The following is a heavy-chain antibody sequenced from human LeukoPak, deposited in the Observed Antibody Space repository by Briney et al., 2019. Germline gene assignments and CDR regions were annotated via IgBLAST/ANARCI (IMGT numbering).Heavy chain of an antibody. V-gene: IGHV4-39*01. CDR2: IYYSGTT. CDR3: ARLRFDFWSGYTHPYFDY. CDR1: GGSISSSSYS. Sequence: PSETLSLTCTVSGGSISSSSYSWGWIRQPPGKGLEWIGSIYYSGTTYYNPSLKTRVPISVDTAKFQFSLKLSSVAATDTAVYFCARLRFDFWSGYTHPYFDYWGQGTLVTVSS. D-gene: IGHD3-3*01. J-gene: IGHJ4*02.